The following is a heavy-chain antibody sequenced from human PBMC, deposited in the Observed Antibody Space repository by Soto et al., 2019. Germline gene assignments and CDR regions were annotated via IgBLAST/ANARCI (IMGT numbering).Heavy chain of an antibody. CDR1: GYFFTDSR. CDR2: IDPNSRGT. Sequence: ASVKVSCKASGYFFTDSRIHWVRQAPGQGPEWLGWIDPNSRGTNFARKFQGRVTMTSDTSITTVYMELSSLRSDDTAVYYCAKDSDYYDSNGYHVRDALELWGQGTMVTVSS. J-gene: IGHJ3*01. CDR3: AKDSDYYDSNGYHVRDALEL. D-gene: IGHD3-22*01. V-gene: IGHV1-2*02.